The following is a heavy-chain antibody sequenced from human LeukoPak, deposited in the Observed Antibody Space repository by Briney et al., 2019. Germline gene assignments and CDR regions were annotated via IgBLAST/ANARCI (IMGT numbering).Heavy chain of an antibody. CDR3: EKDVSSGWYYDY. V-gene: IGHV3-23*01. Sequence: GGSLRLSCEASGLTFRSYGLNWVRQAPGKGLEWVSGISGSGGSTNYADSVKGRFTISRDNSENTLYLQMNSLGAEDTAVYYCEKDVSSGWYYDYWGQGTLVTVSS. J-gene: IGHJ4*02. D-gene: IGHD6-19*01. CDR1: GLTFRSYG. CDR2: ISGSGGST.